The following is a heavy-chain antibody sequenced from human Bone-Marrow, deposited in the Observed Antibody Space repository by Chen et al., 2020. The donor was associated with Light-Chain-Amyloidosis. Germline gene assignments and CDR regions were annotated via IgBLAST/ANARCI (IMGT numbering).Heavy chain of an antibody. CDR3: AREHSSGWFGYYFGY. Sequence: QVQLQESGPGLVKPSETLSLTCTVSGYSISSGYYWGWIRQPPGKGLEWIGSIYHSGSTYYNPSLKSRVTISVDTSKNQFSLKLSSVTAADTAVCYCAREHSSGWFGYYFGYWGQGTLVTVSS. J-gene: IGHJ4*02. V-gene: IGHV4-38-2*02. D-gene: IGHD6-19*01. CDR1: GYSISSGYY. CDR2: IYHSGST.